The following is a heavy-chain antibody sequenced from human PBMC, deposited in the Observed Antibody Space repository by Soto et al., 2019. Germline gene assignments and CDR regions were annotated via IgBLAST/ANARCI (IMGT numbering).Heavy chain of an antibody. V-gene: IGHV4-59*01. CDR1: GGSISSYD. CDR2: IYYSGST. CDR3: ARAGYYDSSGYDY. Sequence: PSETLSLTCTVSGGSISSYDWSWIRQPPGKGLEWIGYIYYSGSTNYNPSLKSRVTISVDTSKNQFSLKLSSVTAADTAVYYCARAGYYDSSGYDYWGQGTLVTVSS. J-gene: IGHJ4*02. D-gene: IGHD3-22*01.